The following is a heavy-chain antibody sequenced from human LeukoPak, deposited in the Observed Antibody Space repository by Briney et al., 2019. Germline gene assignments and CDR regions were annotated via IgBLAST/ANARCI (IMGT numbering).Heavy chain of an antibody. D-gene: IGHD6-13*01. J-gene: IGHJ4*02. CDR2: ISGSGGST. CDR1: GFTFSSYA. Sequence: PGGSLRLSCAASGFTFSSYAMSWVRQAPGKGLEWVSAISGSGGSTYYADSVKGRFTISRDNSKNTLYLQMNSLRAEDTAVYYCAKERAPSIAAAGTSHKFDYWGQGTLVTVSS. CDR3: AKERAPSIAAAGTSHKFDY. V-gene: IGHV3-23*01.